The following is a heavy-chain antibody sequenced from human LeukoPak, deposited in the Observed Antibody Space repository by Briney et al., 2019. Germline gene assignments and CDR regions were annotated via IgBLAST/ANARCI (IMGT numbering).Heavy chain of an antibody. D-gene: IGHD3-22*01. V-gene: IGHV3-11*04. CDR2: ISSSGSTI. Sequence: TGGSLRLSCAASGFTFSDYYMSRIRQAPGKGLEWVSYISSSGSTIYYADSVKGRFTISRDNAKNSLYLQMNSLRAEDTAVYYCARADYSSGYYALEYWGQGTLVTVSS. CDR1: GFTFSDYY. CDR3: ARADYSSGYYALEY. J-gene: IGHJ4*02.